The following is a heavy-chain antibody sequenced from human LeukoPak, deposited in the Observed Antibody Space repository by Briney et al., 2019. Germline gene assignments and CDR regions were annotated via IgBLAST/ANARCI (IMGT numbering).Heavy chain of an antibody. CDR2: IKQDGSEK. Sequence: GGSLRLSCAASGFTFSSYWMSWVRQAPGKGLEWVANIKQDGSEKYYVDSVKGRFTISRGNAKNSLYLQMNSLRAEDTAVYYCARGAAGLLRYFDWLSPWGQGTLVTVSS. D-gene: IGHD3-9*01. J-gene: IGHJ5*02. V-gene: IGHV3-7*01. CDR1: GFTFSSYW. CDR3: ARGAAGLLRYFDWLSP.